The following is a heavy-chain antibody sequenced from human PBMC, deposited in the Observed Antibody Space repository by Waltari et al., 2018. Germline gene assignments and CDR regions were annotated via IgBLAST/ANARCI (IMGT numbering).Heavy chain of an antibody. Sequence: QVQLQESGPGLVKPSETLSLTCTVSGGSISSYYWSWIRQPPGKGLEWIGYIYYSVSTNYNPSLKSRVTISVDTSKNQFSLKLSSVTAADTAVYYCARVPRGGPAGAFDIWGQGTMVTVSS. CDR3: ARVPRGGPAGAFDI. V-gene: IGHV4-59*01. J-gene: IGHJ3*02. CDR2: IYYSVST. D-gene: IGHD6-19*01. CDR1: GGSISSYY.